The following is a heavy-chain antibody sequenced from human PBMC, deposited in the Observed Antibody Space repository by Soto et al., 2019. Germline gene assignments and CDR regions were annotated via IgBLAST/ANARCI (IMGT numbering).Heavy chain of an antibody. CDR3: AKALYGSSSSPIDF. V-gene: IGHV3-9*01. Sequence: HGGSLRLSCAASGFTFDDYAMHWVRQAPGKGLEWVSYITWNSGYIGYADSVKGRFTISRDNANNSLYLQMNSLKTEDTAFYYCAKALYGSSSSPIDFWGQGTLVTVSS. CDR1: GFTFDDYA. D-gene: IGHD6-13*01. J-gene: IGHJ1*01. CDR2: ITWNSGYI.